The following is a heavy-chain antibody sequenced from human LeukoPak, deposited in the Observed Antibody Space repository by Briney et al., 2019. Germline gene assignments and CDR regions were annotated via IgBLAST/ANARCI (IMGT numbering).Heavy chain of an antibody. CDR1: GGSISSYY. D-gene: IGHD1-1*01. Sequence: PSETLSLTCTVSGGSISSYYWSWIRQPAGKGLEWIGRIYTSGSTNYNPSLKSRVTMSVDTSKNQFSLKLSSVTAADTAVYYCARGVQLERRGAYYFDYWGQGTLVTVSS. J-gene: IGHJ4*02. CDR3: ARGVQLERRGAYYFDY. V-gene: IGHV4-4*07. CDR2: IYTSGST.